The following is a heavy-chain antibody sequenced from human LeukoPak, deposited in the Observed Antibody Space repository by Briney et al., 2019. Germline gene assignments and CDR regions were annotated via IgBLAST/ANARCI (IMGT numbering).Heavy chain of an antibody. J-gene: IGHJ6*03. V-gene: IGHV3-64*01. Sequence: GGSLRLSCAASGFTFSSYAMHWVRQAPGKGLEYVSAISSNGGSTYYANSVKGRFTISRDNSKNTLYLQMGSLRAEDMAVYYCARDRGDSSSWYVRTSYYYYYMDVWGKGTTVTVSS. CDR2: ISSNGGST. CDR3: ARDRGDSSSWYVRTSYYYYYMDV. CDR1: GFTFSSYA. D-gene: IGHD6-13*01.